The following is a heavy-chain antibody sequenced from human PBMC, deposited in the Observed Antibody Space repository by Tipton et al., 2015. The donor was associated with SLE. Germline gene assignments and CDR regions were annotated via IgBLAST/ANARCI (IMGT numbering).Heavy chain of an antibody. D-gene: IGHD2-2*01. CDR2: IRQDEVER. Sequence: SLRLSCAASGFTFSDYWMSWVRQAPGKGLEWVANIRQDEVERYYVDSVKGRFTLSRDNAKNSLYLQMNSLRAEDTAVYYCARVISGVVGRPRYFDRGGRGTLVTVSS. J-gene: IGHJ2*01. CDR3: ARVISGVVGRPRYFDR. CDR1: GFTFSDYW. V-gene: IGHV3-7*01.